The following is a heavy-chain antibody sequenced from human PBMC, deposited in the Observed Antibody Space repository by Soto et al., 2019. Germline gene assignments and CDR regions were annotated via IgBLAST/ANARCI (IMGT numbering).Heavy chain of an antibody. CDR3: ARSRGGYFDY. D-gene: IGHD3-22*01. Sequence: QVQLQESGPGLVKPSETLSLTCTVSGASISTYYWSWIRQPPGKGLEWIGYICYSGSTNYNPSLKSRVTISVDTSKNQFSLKLSSVTAADTAVYYCARSRGGYFDYWGQGTLVTVSS. J-gene: IGHJ4*02. CDR1: GASISTYY. CDR2: ICYSGST. V-gene: IGHV4-59*01.